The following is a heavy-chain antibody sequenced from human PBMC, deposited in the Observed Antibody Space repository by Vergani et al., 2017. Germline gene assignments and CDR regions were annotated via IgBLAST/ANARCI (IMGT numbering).Heavy chain of an antibody. CDR3: AHSHTYGDYDPSQFDY. Sequence: QITLKESGPTLVKPTQTLTLTCTFSGFSLSTSGVGVGWIRQPPGKALEWLALIYWDDDKRYSPSLKSRLTITKDTSKNQVVLTMTNMDPVDTATYYCAHSHTYGDYDPSQFDYWGQGTLVTVSS. CDR2: IYWDDDK. D-gene: IGHD4-17*01. CDR1: GFSLSTSGVG. J-gene: IGHJ4*02. V-gene: IGHV2-5*02.